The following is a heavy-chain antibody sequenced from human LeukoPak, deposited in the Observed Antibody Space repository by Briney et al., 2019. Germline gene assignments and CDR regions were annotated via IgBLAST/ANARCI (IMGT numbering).Heavy chain of an antibody. V-gene: IGHV3-48*02. CDR2: ISSSGTT. CDR1: GFTFSSYS. Sequence: GLLRLSCAASGFTFSSYSMSWVRQAPGKGLEWVSYISSSGTTYYAESVKGRFTISRDNAKNSLYLQMSSLRDGDTSVYFCARDYASGSYPIGYWGQGTLVTVSS. J-gene: IGHJ4*02. CDR3: ARDYASGSYPIGY. D-gene: IGHD3-16*01.